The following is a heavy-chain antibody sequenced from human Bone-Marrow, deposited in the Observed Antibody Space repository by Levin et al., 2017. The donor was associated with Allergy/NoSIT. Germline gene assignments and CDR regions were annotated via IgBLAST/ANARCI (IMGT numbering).Heavy chain of an antibody. J-gene: IGHJ4*02. D-gene: IGHD6-6*01. Sequence: GGSLRLSCAASGFTFSSFWMSWVRQAPGKGLEWVANIKQDGSEQYYLDSVRGRFSISRDNAENSLYLQMNSLRVEDTAVYYCAKTSRSSMDPDYWGQGTLVTVSS. V-gene: IGHV3-7*01. CDR3: AKTSRSSMDPDY. CDR2: IKQDGSEQ. CDR1: GFTFSSFW.